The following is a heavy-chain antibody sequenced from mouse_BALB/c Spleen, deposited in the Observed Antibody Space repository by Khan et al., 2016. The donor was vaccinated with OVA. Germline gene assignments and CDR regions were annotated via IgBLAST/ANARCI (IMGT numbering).Heavy chain of an antibody. V-gene: IGHV14-1*02. CDR3: ARSGYFAWFAY. CDR1: GFNIKDYY. Sequence: VQLKQSGAELVRPGALVKLSCKASGFNIKDYYMHWVKQRPEQGLEWIGWIDPENGETVYDPKFQGKASITADTSSNTAYLQLSSLTSEDTAVYYYARSGYFAWFAYWGQGTLVTVSA. CDR2: IDPENGET. J-gene: IGHJ3*01.